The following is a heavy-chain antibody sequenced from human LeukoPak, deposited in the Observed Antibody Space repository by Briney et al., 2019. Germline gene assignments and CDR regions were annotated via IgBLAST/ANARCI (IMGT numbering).Heavy chain of an antibody. CDR2: ISWNSGSI. D-gene: IGHD6-19*01. Sequence: QPGRSLRLSCAASGFTFDDYAMHWVRQAPGKGLEWVSGISWNSGSIGYADSVKGRFTISRDNAKNSLYLQMNSLRAEDTALYYCARSYRGYSSGWYDVCSDYWGQGTLVTVSS. V-gene: IGHV3-9*01. CDR1: GFTFDDYA. CDR3: ARSYRGYSSGWYDVCSDY. J-gene: IGHJ4*02.